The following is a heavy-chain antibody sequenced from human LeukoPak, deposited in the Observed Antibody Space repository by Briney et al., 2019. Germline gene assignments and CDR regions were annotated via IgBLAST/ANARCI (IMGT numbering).Heavy chain of an antibody. CDR3: ARDYYGSVSGYFQH. CDR2: ISYDGSKK. Sequence: GRCLRLSCAVSGLTFISYAMHWVSHPPGKGREWEAVISYDGSKKYYADSVKGRFTISRDNSKNTLYLQMNSLRAEDTAVYYCARDYYGSVSGYFQHWGQGTLVTVSS. CDR1: GLTFISYA. J-gene: IGHJ1*01. V-gene: IGHV3-30-3*01. D-gene: IGHD3-10*01.